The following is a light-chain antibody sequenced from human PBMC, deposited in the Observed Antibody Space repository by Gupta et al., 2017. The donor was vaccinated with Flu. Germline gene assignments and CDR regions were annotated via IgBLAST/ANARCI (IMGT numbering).Light chain of an antibody. Sequence: DIQMTQSPSSLSASVGDRVILTCRASQGVSKYLSWYQQTPGKAPKILIYAASRVHSGVASWFSGSGAGTDITLTSSSLQPEDFATYYWQQSYNIRSFGGGTKVEIK. CDR2: AAS. CDR3: QQSYNIRS. J-gene: IGKJ4*01. CDR1: QGVSKY. V-gene: IGKV1-39*01.